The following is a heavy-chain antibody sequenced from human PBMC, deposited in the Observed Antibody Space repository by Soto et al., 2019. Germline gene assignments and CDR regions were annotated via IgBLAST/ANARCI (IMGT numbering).Heavy chain of an antibody. CDR2: IYYSGST. Sequence: QLQLQESGPGLVKPSQTLSLTCTVSGGSISSGGYYWSWIRQHPGKGREWIGYIYYSGSTYYNTSVKGSVTLSVDTSKKQSSPKLSSVTSANPAVYYWASEVCSGCCCYSYFDLWGRGTLVTVS. CDR1: GGSISSGGYY. V-gene: IGHV4-31*03. D-gene: IGHD2-15*01. J-gene: IGHJ2*01. CDR3: ASEVCSGCCCYSYFDL.